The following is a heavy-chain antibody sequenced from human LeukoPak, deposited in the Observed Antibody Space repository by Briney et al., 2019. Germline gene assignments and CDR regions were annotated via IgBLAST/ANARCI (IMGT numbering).Heavy chain of an antibody. D-gene: IGHD4-11*01. J-gene: IGHJ4*02. V-gene: IGHV1-46*01. CDR2: INPSGGST. CDR1: GYTFTSYY. Sequence: ASVKVSCKASGYTFTSYYIHWVRQAPGQGLEWMGIINPSGGSTNYAQKFQGRVTMTRDTSTSTVYMELSSLRSEDSAVYYCARWTTTYLDYWGQGTLVTVCS. CDR3: ARWTTTYLDY.